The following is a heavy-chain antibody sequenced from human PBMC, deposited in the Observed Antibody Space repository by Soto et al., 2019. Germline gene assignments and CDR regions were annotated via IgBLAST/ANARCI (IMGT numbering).Heavy chain of an antibody. CDR3: APGLPGPSGYDV. J-gene: IGHJ6*02. D-gene: IGHD6-13*01. CDR1: GFSLTSGVVG. V-gene: IGHV2-5*01. CDR2: IYWNDEQ. Sequence: QITLKESGPTLVKPTQTLTLTCTFSGFSLTSGVVGVGWIRQPPVEALEWLALIYWNDEQYYNPSLRNRLTITRYPSTNQVVLTITNMDAVDPATYYCAPGLPGPSGYDVWGQGTTVTVSS.